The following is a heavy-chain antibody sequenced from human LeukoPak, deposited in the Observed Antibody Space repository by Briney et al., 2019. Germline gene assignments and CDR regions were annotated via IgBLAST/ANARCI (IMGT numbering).Heavy chain of an antibody. CDR1: GGSISSYY. CDR2: IYYSGST. D-gene: IGHD3-3*01. J-gene: IGHJ6*03. V-gene: IGHV4-59*01. Sequence: PSETLSLTCTVSGGSISSYYWSWIRQPPGKGLEWIGYIYYSGSTNYNPSLKSRVTISVDTSKNQFSLKLSSVTAADTAVYYCARGIRFLEWLLDLDYMDVWGKGTTVTVSS. CDR3: ARGIRFLEWLLDLDYMDV.